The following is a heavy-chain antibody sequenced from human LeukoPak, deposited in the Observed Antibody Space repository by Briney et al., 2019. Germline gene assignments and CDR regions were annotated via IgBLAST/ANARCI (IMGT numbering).Heavy chain of an antibody. J-gene: IGHJ4*02. Sequence: SETLSLTCTVSGGSISGSSYHWGWIRQPPGKGLEWIGSINYSWHTYYNPSLESRVTISVDSSKNQFSLKVASVTAADTALYYRAPTYNYTRGGYDYWGPGTLVTVSS. CDR2: INYSWHT. CDR1: GGSISGSSYH. CDR3: APTYNYTRGGYDY. D-gene: IGHD5-18*01. V-gene: IGHV4-39*01.